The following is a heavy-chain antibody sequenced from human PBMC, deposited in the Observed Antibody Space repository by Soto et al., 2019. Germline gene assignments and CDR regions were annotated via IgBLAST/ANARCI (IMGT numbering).Heavy chain of an antibody. CDR3: GMSRGWYTIHS. J-gene: IGHJ4*02. CDR2: ISYSGST. V-gene: IGHV4-59*01. D-gene: IGHD6-19*01. CDR1: GGSISSYY. Sequence: PSETLSLTCTVSGGSISSYYWSWVRQPPGKGLEWIGYISYSGSTNYNPSLKSRVTISVDTSKNQFSLKLNSVTAVDTAVYYCGMSRGWYTIHSWGQGTLVTVSS.